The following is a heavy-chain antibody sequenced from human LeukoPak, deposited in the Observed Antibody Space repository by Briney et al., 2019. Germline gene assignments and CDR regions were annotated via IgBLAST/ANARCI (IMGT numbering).Heavy chain of an antibody. D-gene: IGHD3-10*01. Sequence: GGSLRLSCAASGFTVSSNYMSWVRQAPGKGLEWVSVIYSGGSTYYAASVKGRFTISRENSKNTLYLQMNSLRADDTAVYYCASEYYYGSGSFSEGYWGQGTLVTVSS. CDR1: GFTVSSNY. CDR3: ASEYYYGSGSFSEGY. CDR2: IYSGGST. J-gene: IGHJ4*02. V-gene: IGHV3-53*01.